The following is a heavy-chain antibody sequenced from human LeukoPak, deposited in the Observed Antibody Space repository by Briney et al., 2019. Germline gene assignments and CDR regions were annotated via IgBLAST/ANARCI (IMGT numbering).Heavy chain of an antibody. CDR3: ARSVYYYGDAFDI. CDR2: IIPILGIA. D-gene: IGHD3-22*01. V-gene: IGHV1-69*02. J-gene: IGHJ3*02. CDR1: GGTFSIYT. Sequence: SSVKLSCNSSGGTFSIYTISWVRQAPGPGLEWMGRIIPILGIANYAQKFQGRVTITADKSTSTAYMELSSMRSEDTAVYYCARSVYYYGDAFDIWGQGTMVTVSS.